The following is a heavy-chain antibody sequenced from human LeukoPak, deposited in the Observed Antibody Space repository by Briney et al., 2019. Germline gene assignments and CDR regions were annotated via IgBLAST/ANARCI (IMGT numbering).Heavy chain of an antibody. Sequence: PSETLSLTCTVSGGSISSSSYYWGWIRQPPGKGLEWIGSIYYSGSTYYNPSLKSRVTISVDTSKNQFSLKLSSVTAADTAVYYCARLHPYSGTTGDYYFDYWGQGTLVTVSS. CDR3: ARLHPYSGTTGDYYFDY. D-gene: IGHD1-26*01. CDR1: GGSISSSSYY. V-gene: IGHV4-39*07. CDR2: IYYSGST. J-gene: IGHJ4*02.